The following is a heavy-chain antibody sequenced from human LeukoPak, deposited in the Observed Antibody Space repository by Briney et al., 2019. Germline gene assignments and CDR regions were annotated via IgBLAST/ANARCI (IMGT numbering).Heavy chain of an antibody. CDR3: AKDRVITPQYYFNY. CDR2: ISGSGGST. CDR1: GFTFSSYA. J-gene: IGHJ4*02. V-gene: IGHV3-23*01. Sequence: GGSLRLSCAASGFTFSSYAMSWVRQAPGKGLGWVSAISGSGGSTYNADSVKGRFTISRDNSKNTLYLQMNSLRAEDTAVYYFAKDRVITPQYYFNYWGQGTLVTVSS. D-gene: IGHD3-16*02.